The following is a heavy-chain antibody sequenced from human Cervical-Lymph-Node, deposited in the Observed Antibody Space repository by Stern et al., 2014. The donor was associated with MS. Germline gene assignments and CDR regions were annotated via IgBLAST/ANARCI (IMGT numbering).Heavy chain of an antibody. D-gene: IGHD1-1*01. CDR3: GRGQQSFDP. CDR1: GYTFTAYK. CDR2: ISPNSAGT. Sequence: DQLVESGAEVKEPGASVKISCKGSGYTFTAYKVHWVRQAPGQGLEWMGWISPNSAGTNYAQKFQGRVTMTRDTSISTAYMELSGLTSDDTAIYYCGRGQQSFDPWGQGTLVTVSS. V-gene: IGHV1-2*02. J-gene: IGHJ5*02.